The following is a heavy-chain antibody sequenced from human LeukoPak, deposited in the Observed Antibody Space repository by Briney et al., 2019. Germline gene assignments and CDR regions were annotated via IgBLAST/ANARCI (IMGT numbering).Heavy chain of an antibody. D-gene: IGHD1-20*01. CDR1: GFTFSDST. J-gene: IGHJ4*02. CDR3: TRQGPNWTDDFDY. V-gene: IGHV3-73*01. CDR2: VRSKTNNYAT. Sequence: GGSLRLSCAASGFTFSDSTMHWVRQASGKGLEWVGRVRSKTNNYATEYAASVNGSFTISRDDSKNTAYLQMNSLKTEDTAVYYCTRQGPNWTDDFDYWGRGTLVAVSS.